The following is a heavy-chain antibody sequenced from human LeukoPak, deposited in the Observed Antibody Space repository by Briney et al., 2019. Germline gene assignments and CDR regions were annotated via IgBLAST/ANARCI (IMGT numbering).Heavy chain of an antibody. D-gene: IGHD1-1*01. J-gene: IGHJ3*02. CDR1: GGSISSGGYS. CDR3: ARDKGGYKGAFDI. Sequence: SETLSLTCAVSGGSISSGGYSWSWIRQPPGKGLEWIGYIYHSGSTYYNPSLKSRVTISVDRSKNQFSLKLSSVTAADTAVYYCARDKGGYKGAFDIWGQGTMVTVSS. CDR2: IYHSGST. V-gene: IGHV4-30-2*01.